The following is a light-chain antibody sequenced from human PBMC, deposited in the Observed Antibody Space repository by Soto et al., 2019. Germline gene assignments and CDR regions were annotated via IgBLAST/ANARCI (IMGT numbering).Light chain of an antibody. CDR1: SSDVGGYYS. V-gene: IGLV2-8*01. J-gene: IGLJ1*01. Sequence: QSALTQPPSASGSPGQSVTISCTGTSSDVGGYYSVSWYQHHPGKAPKLMIYEVTKRPSGVPDRFSGSKSGSTASLTVSGLQAEAEADYYCSSYASSTNLAVFGTGTKLTVL. CDR3: SSYASSTNLAV. CDR2: EVT.